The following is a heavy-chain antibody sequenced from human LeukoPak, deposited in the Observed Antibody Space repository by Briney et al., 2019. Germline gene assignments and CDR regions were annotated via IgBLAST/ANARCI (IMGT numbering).Heavy chain of an antibody. J-gene: IGHJ6*03. Sequence: PSETLSLTCTVSGGSISSYYWSWIRQPAGKGLEWIGRIYSSGSTNYNPSLKSRVTMSVDTSKSQFSLKLSSVTAADTAVYYCARERGIAAAGTNYYYMDVWGKGTTVTVSS. CDR1: GGSISSYY. V-gene: IGHV4-4*07. CDR2: IYSSGST. CDR3: ARERGIAAAGTNYYYMDV. D-gene: IGHD6-13*01.